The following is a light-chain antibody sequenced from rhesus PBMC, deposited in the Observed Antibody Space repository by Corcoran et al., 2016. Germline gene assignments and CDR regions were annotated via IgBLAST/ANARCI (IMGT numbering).Light chain of an antibody. V-gene: IGKV1S12*01. J-gene: IGKJ4*01. CDR2: AAS. CDR1: QNIYRN. CDR3: KHYYDNPLA. Sequence: DIQMTQSPSALSASVGDRVTIPCRASQNIYRNLAWYQQKPGKAPKPLMQAASSLQTGIPSRFTGSGSGTDFTLTISSLQPEASAAYLCKHYYDNPLAFGGGTKGELK.